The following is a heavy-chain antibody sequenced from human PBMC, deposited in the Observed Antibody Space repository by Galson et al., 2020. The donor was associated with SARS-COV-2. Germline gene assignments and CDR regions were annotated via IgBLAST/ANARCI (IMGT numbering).Heavy chain of an antibody. D-gene: IGHD6-19*01. CDR3: ARVGTRSGWKYYVDY. Sequence: TGGSLRLSCAASGFTLSSSWMHWVRQAPGKGLVWVSRINSDGSSTSYADSVKGRFTISRDNAKNTLYLQMNSLRAEDTAVYYCARVGTRSGWKYYVDYWGQGTLGTVAS. CDR1: GFTLSSSW. V-gene: IGHV3-74*01. J-gene: IGHJ4*02. CDR2: INSDGSST.